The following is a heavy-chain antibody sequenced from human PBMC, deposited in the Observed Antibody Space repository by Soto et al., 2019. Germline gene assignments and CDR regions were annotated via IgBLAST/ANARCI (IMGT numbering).Heavy chain of an antibody. D-gene: IGHD4-4*01. CDR2: IYSSGST. V-gene: IGHV4-4*07. CDR3: ARSGTWLQSRFDY. J-gene: IGHJ4*02. CDR1: GGSISSYY. Sequence: QVQLQESGPGLVKPSETLSLTCTVSGGSISSYYWSWIRRPAGKGLEWSGHIYSSGSTSYSTSLKGRVTMPIDTSKIKCSLNLSSVTAADTAVYYCARSGTWLQSRFDYWGQGTLVIVSS.